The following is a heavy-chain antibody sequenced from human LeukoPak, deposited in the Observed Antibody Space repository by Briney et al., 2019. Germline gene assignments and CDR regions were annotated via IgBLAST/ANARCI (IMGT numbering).Heavy chain of an antibody. CDR3: AKQLGYCSDGSCYFPY. V-gene: IGHV3-23*01. CDR1: GFTFSSSA. Sequence: GGSLRLSCAASGFTFSSSAMSWVRQAPGKGLEWVSAISNNGGYTYYADSVQGRFTISRDNSKSTLCLQMNSQRAEDTAVYYCAKQLGYCSDGSCYFPYWGQGTLVTVSS. J-gene: IGHJ4*02. D-gene: IGHD2-15*01. CDR2: ISNNGGYT.